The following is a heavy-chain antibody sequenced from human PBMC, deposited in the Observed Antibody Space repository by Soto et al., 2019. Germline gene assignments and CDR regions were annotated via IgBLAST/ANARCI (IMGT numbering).Heavy chain of an antibody. Sequence: QVQLQESGPGLVKPSQTLSITCTVSGGSISSGDYYWSWIRLPPGKGLEWIGYIYYSGITYYNPSLKSRATISVDTSKNQFSLKLSSVTAADTAVYYCARAPRCYYYGMDVWGQGTTVTVS. CDR3: ARAPRCYYYGMDV. J-gene: IGHJ6*02. CDR2: IYYSGIT. CDR1: GGSISSGDYY. V-gene: IGHV4-30-4*01. D-gene: IGHD2-8*01.